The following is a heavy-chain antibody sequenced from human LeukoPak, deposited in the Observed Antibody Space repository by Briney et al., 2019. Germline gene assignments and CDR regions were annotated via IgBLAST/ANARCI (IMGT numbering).Heavy chain of an antibody. CDR1: GFTFSSYA. J-gene: IGHJ5*02. D-gene: IGHD3-22*01. Sequence: GGSLRLSCAASGFTFSSYAMSWVRQAPGKGLEWVGRIKSKTDGGTTDYAAPVKGRFTISRDDSKNTLYLQMNSLKTEDTAVYYCTTDAYYYDSSGYYSWFDPWGQGTLVTVSS. CDR3: TTDAYYYDSSGYYSWFDP. CDR2: IKSKTDGGTT. V-gene: IGHV3-15*01.